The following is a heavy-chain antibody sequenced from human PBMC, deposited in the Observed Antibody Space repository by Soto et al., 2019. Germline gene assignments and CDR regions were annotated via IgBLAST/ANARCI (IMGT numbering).Heavy chain of an antibody. CDR2: ISSSSSYI. D-gene: IGHD3-3*01. Sequence: AGGSLRLSCAASGFTFSSYSMNWVRQAPGKGLEWVSSISSSSSYIYYADSVKGRFTISRDNAKNSLYLQMNSLRAEDTAVYYCARDRQPYDFWSGDYCFDYWGQGTLVTVSS. CDR1: GFTFSSYS. CDR3: ARDRQPYDFWSGDYCFDY. V-gene: IGHV3-21*01. J-gene: IGHJ4*02.